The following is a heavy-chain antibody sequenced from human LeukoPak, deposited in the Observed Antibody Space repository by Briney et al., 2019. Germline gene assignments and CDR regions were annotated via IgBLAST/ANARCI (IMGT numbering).Heavy chain of an antibody. CDR3: ARGGYSYGIDY. Sequence: SGGSLRLSCAASGFSVSTIYMTWVRQAPGKGLEWVSLIYPAGGTYYSDYVKGRFTICRYNSNNTLYLQMHSLRAEDTAVYYGARGGYSYGIDYWGQGTLVTVSS. J-gene: IGHJ4*02. D-gene: IGHD5-18*01. V-gene: IGHV3-66*01. CDR2: IYPAGGT. CDR1: GFSVSTIY.